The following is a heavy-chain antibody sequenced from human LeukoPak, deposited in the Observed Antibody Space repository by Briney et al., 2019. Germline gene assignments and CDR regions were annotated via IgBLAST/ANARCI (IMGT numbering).Heavy chain of an antibody. Sequence: PGGSLRLSCAASGFTFSSYGMSWVRQAPGKGLEWVSAISGSGGSTYYADSVKGRFTISRDNSKNTLYLQMNSLRAEDTAVYYCAKVGEYYYGSGSYSDYWGQGTLVTVSS. D-gene: IGHD3-10*01. J-gene: IGHJ4*02. CDR1: GFTFSSYG. CDR2: ISGSGGST. V-gene: IGHV3-23*01. CDR3: AKVGEYYYGSGSYSDY.